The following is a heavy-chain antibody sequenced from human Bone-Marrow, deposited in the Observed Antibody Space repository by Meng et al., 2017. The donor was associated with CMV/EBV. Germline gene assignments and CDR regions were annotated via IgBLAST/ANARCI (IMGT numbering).Heavy chain of an antibody. CDR1: GGSISSYY. CDR2: IYYSGRT. CDR3: AREGRGYSAYDPLEY. D-gene: IGHD5-12*01. J-gene: IGHJ4*02. V-gene: IGHV4-59*01. Sequence: SETLSLTCTVSGGSISSYYWSWIRQPPGKGLEWIGYIYYSGRTNYNPSVKSRVTMSVDTSKNQFTLKLNSVTAADTAVYYCAREGRGYSAYDPLEYWGQGTLVTVSS.